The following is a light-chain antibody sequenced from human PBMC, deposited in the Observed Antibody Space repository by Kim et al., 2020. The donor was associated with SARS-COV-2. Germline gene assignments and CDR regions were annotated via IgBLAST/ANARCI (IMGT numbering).Light chain of an antibody. CDR2: DAS. Sequence: EIVMTQSPATLSVPPGERAALSSKSSQNVGTKLAWYQQKPCQAPRLLIYDASTRASGIPDRFFGSGSGTEFTLIIGRLQSEDFALYYCQQYHNWPPITFGQGTRLEIK. V-gene: IGKV3-15*01. CDR3: QQYHNWPPIT. CDR1: QNVGTK. J-gene: IGKJ5*01.